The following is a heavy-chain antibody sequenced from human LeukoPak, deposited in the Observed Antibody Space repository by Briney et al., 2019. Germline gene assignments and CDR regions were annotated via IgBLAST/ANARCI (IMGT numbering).Heavy chain of an antibody. CDR2: IYHSGST. D-gene: IGHD3-9*01. CDR1: GGSISSSNW. V-gene: IGHV4-4*02. Sequence: PSETLSLTCAVSGGSISSSNWWSWVRQPPGKGLEWIGEIYHSGSTNYNPSLKSRVTISVDTSKNQFSLKLSSVTAADTAVYYCARLYYDILTGYYTLDYWGQGTLVTVSS. CDR3: ARLYYDILTGYYTLDY. J-gene: IGHJ4*02.